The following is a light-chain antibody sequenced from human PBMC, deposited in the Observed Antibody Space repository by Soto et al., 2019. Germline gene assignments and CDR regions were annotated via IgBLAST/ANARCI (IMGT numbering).Light chain of an antibody. J-gene: IGKJ4*01. CDR2: GAS. CDR1: QSVGSSH. CDR3: QQSYSTPLT. Sequence: EIVLTKSPGTLSLSPGERATLSCRASQSVGSSHLAWYQQKPGQAPSLLMYGASSRATGIPDRFSGSGSGTDFTLTISRLEPEDFATYYCQQSYSTPLTFGGGTKVDIK. V-gene: IGKV3-20*01.